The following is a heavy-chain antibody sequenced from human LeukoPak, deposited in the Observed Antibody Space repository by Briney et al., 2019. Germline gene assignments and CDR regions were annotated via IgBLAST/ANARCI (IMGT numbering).Heavy chain of an antibody. CDR1: GGSISSSSYY. CDR2: IYYSGST. Sequence: SETLSLTCTVSGGSISSSSYYWGWIRQPPGKGLEWIGSIYYSGSTYYNPSLKSRVTISVDTSKNQFSLKLSSVTAADTAVYYCARDSSTDCSGGSCHAPFDYWGQGTLVTVSS. CDR3: ARDSSTDCSGGSCHAPFDY. V-gene: IGHV4-39*07. J-gene: IGHJ4*02. D-gene: IGHD2-15*01.